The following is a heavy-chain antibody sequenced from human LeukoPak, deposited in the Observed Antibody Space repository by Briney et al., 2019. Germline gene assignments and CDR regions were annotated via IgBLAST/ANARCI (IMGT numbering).Heavy chain of an antibody. CDR3: ARDHPAIS. J-gene: IGHJ5*02. CDR1: GFTFSSYG. V-gene: IGHV3-30*02. D-gene: IGHD5-24*01. CDR2: IRYDGSNK. Sequence: GGSLRLSCAASGFTFSSYGMHWVRQAPGKGLEWVAFIRYDGSNKYYADSVKGRFTISRDNANNSLYLQMNCLRAEDTAVYYCARDHPAISWGQGTLVTVSS.